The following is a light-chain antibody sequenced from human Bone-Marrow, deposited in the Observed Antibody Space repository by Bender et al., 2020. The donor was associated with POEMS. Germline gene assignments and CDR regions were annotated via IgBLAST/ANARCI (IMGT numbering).Light chain of an antibody. Sequence: QSALTQPRSLSGSPGQSVTISCTGTTSDVGGYDFVSWYRQHPGEAPKLMIWDVTKRPSGVPDRFSGSKSGNTASLTISRLQAEDEADYYCSSYTSISTWVFGGGTKLTVL. CDR1: TSDVGGYDF. CDR2: DVT. V-gene: IGLV2-11*01. CDR3: SSYTSISTWV. J-gene: IGLJ3*02.